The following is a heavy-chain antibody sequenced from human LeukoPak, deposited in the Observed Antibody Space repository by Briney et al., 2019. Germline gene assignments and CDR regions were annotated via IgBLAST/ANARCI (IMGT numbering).Heavy chain of an antibody. CDR3: ARSGAGYYYYYMDV. Sequence: ASVKVSCNASAYTFTSYGISWVRQAPGQGLEWMGWISAYNGNTNYAQKLQGRVTMTTDTSTSTAYMELRSLRSDDTAVYYCARSGAGYYYYYMDVWGKGTTVTVSS. J-gene: IGHJ6*03. CDR2: ISAYNGNT. CDR1: AYTFTSYG. V-gene: IGHV1-18*01. D-gene: IGHD1-26*01.